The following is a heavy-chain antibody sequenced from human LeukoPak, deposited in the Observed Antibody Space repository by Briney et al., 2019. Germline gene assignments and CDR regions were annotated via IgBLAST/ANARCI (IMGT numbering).Heavy chain of an antibody. J-gene: IGHJ5*02. V-gene: IGHV3-73*01. Sequence: GGSLRLSCAASGFTFSGSAMHWVRQASGKGLEWVGRIRSKANSYATAYAASVKGRFTFSRDDSKNTAYLQMNSLKTEDTAVCYCTRLKFDGGWFDPWGQGTLVTVSS. CDR2: IRSKANSYAT. CDR1: GFTFSGSA. D-gene: IGHD3-16*01. CDR3: TRLKFDGGWFDP.